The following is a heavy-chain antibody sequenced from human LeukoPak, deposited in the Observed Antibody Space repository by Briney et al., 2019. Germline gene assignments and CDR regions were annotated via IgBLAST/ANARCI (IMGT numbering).Heavy chain of an antibody. V-gene: IGHV1-69*04. J-gene: IGHJ4*02. CDR1: GGTFSIYG. CDR2: IIPILGIA. CDR3: ASPDTGPLDY. D-gene: IGHD5-18*01. Sequence: AGKVSFKASGGTFSIYGISWGRQAPGQGREWMGRIIPILGIANYAQKFPGRVTITADKSTSTAYMELSSLRSEDTAVYYCASPDTGPLDYWGQGTLVTVSS.